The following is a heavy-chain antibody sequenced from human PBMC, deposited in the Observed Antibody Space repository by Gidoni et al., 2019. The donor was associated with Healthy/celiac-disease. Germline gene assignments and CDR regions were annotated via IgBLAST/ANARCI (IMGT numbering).Heavy chain of an antibody. CDR2: ISGSGGST. Sequence: EVQLLESGGGLVQPGGYLRLSCAASGFTFSSYAMSWVRQAPGKGLEWVSSISGSGGSTYYADSVKGRFTISRDNSKNTLYLQMNSLRAEDTAVYYCAKDSYSNPTEFDYWGQGTLVTVSS. V-gene: IGHV3-23*01. CDR1: GFTFSSYA. J-gene: IGHJ4*02. CDR3: AKDSYSNPTEFDY. D-gene: IGHD4-4*01.